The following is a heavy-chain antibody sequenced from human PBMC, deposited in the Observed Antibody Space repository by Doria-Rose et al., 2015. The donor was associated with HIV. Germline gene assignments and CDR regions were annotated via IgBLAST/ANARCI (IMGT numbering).Heavy chain of an antibody. J-gene: IGHJ4*02. CDR1: GVSLSSPGMG. D-gene: IGHD6-13*01. Sequence: SGPVLVKPTETLTLTCTVSGVSLSSPGMGVSWIRQPPAKALEWPAHICSDDERSYKSSLKSRLTISRGTSKSQVVLTMTDMDPVDTATYYCARIKSSRWYHKYYFDFWGQGTLVIVSA. V-gene: IGHV2-26*01. CDR3: ARIKSSRWYHKYYFDF. CDR2: ICSDDER.